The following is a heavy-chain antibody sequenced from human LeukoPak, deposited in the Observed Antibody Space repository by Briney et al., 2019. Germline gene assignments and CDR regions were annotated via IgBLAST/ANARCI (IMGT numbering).Heavy chain of an antibody. CDR1: GFTFSTFW. J-gene: IGHJ4*02. CDR3: AKDRKPTKGGSFDY. CDR2: INHDGSST. V-gene: IGHV3-74*01. D-gene: IGHD5-12*01. Sequence: GGSLRLSCATSGFTFSTFWMHWVRQAPGKGLVWVSRINHDGSSTNYADSVKGRFTISRDNSKNTLYLQMNSLRVEGTAVYYCAKDRKPTKGGSFDYWGQGTLVTVSS.